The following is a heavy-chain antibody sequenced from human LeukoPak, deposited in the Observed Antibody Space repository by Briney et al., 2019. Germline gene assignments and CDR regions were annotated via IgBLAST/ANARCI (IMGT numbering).Heavy chain of an antibody. D-gene: IGHD6-19*01. CDR2: IYTSGST. J-gene: IGHJ3*02. CDR3: ARFSLGIAVAGTGEAFDI. Sequence: SETLSLTCTVSGGSISSYYWSWIRQPAGKGLEWIGRIYTSGSTNCNPSLKSRVTMSVDTSKNQFSLKLSSVTAADTAVYYCARFSLGIAVAGTGEAFDIWGQGTVVTVSS. CDR1: GGSISSYY. V-gene: IGHV4-4*07.